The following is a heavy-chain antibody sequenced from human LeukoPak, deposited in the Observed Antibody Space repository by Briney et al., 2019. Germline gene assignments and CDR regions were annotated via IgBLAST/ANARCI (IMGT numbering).Heavy chain of an antibody. CDR3: ARDSFSSSWYVLDY. D-gene: IGHD6-13*01. CDR1: GYSISSGYY. J-gene: IGHJ4*02. CDR2: MYHSGST. Sequence: SETLSLTCTVSGYSISSGYYWGWIRQPPGKRLEWIGSMYHSGSTYYNPSLKGRVTISVDTSKNQFSLKLSSVTAADTAVYYCARDSFSSSWYVLDYWGQGTLVTVSS. V-gene: IGHV4-38-2*02.